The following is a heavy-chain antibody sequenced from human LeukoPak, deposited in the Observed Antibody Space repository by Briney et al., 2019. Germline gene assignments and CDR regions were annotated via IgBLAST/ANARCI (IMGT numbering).Heavy chain of an antibody. V-gene: IGHV1-69*13. CDR1: GGTFSSYA. Sequence: ASVKVSCKASGGTFSSYAISWVRQAPGQGLEWMGGIIPIFGTANYAQKFQGRVTITADESTSTAYMELSSLRSEDTAVYYCAVLRYFDWYDYFDYWGQGTLATVSS. CDR2: IIPIFGTA. CDR3: AVLRYFDWYDYFDY. D-gene: IGHD3-9*01. J-gene: IGHJ4*02.